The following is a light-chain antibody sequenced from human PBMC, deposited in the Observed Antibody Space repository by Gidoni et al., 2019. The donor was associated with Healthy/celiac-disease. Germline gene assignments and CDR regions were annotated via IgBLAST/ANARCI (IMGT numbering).Light chain of an antibody. J-gene: IGKJ1*01. CDR1: QSVSSN. CDR2: GAS. V-gene: IGKV3-15*01. CDR3: QQYNNWAGT. Sequence: EIVMTQPPSTLSASPGESATLSCRASQSVSSNLAWYQQKPGQAPRLLIYGASTRATGIPARFSGSGSGTEFTLTISSLQSEDFAVYYCQQYNNWAGTFGQGTKVEIK.